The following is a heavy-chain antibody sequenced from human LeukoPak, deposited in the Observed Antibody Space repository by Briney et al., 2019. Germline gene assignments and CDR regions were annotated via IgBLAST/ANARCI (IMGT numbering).Heavy chain of an antibody. D-gene: IGHD2-2*02. J-gene: IGHJ4*02. Sequence: GESLEISCKGSGFRFTSYWIGWVRQMPGKGLEWMGIIFPDDSDTRYSPSFQGQVTITADKSISTAYLQWSSLKASDTAMYYCAIGGDSTTSCYRCFNSWGQGTLVTVSS. CDR1: GFRFTSYW. CDR3: AIGGDSTTSCYRCFNS. CDR2: IFPDDSDT. V-gene: IGHV5-51*01.